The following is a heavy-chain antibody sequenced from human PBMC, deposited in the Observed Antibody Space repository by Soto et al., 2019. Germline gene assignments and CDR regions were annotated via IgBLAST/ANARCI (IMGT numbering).Heavy chain of an antibody. J-gene: IGHJ4*02. CDR3: AKDGKVGARHGY. V-gene: IGHV3-23*01. Sequence: GSLRLSCAASGFTFSSYAMSWVRQAPGKGLEWVSSISGSGGSTYYADSVKGRFTISRDNSKNTLYLQMNSLRAEDTAVYYCAKDGKVGARHGYCGRGTMVAVSS. D-gene: IGHD1-26*01. CDR1: GFTFSSYA. CDR2: ISGSGGST.